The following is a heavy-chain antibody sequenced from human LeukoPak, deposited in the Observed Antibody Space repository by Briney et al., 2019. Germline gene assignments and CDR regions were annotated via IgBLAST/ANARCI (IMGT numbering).Heavy chain of an antibody. D-gene: IGHD3-22*01. CDR2: IYYSGST. CDR1: GVSISSYY. V-gene: IGHV4-59*01. Sequence: SETLSLTCTVSGVSISSYYRSWIRQPPGKGLEWIGYIYYSGSTNYNPSLKSRVTISVDTSKNQFSLKLSSVTAADTAVYYCARYYYDSSGYRYAFDIWGQGTMVTVSS. CDR3: ARYYYDSSGYRYAFDI. J-gene: IGHJ3*02.